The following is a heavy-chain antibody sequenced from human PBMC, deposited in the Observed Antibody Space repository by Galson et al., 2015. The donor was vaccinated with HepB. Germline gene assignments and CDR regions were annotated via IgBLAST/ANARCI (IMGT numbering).Heavy chain of an antibody. CDR3: ARSAGDLDY. J-gene: IGHJ4*02. V-gene: IGHV6-1*01. D-gene: IGHD7-27*01. Sequence: CAISGDSVSSNSAAWNWIRQSPSRGLEWLGRTWFRSKWYNSYAVSVKSRITINPDTSKNQFSLHLNSVTPEDTAVYYCARSAGDLDYWGQGTLVTVSS. CDR1: GDSVSSNSAA. CDR2: TWFRSKWYN.